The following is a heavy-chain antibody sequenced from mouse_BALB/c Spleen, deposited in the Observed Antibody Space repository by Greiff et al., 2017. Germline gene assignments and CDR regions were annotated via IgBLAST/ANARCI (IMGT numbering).Heavy chain of an antibody. CDR2: IWAGGST. CDR3: SREGWGRDCDV. Sequence: VAPSQSLSIPCTVSGLSLTSYGVHLVRQPPGKGLEWLGVIWAGGSTNYNSALMSRLSISKDNSKIQVFLKMNSLQTDDTAMYSCSREGWGRDCDVWGAGTTVTVSS. CDR1: GLSLTSYG. J-gene: IGHJ1*01. V-gene: IGHV2-9*02. D-gene: IGHD1-1*02.